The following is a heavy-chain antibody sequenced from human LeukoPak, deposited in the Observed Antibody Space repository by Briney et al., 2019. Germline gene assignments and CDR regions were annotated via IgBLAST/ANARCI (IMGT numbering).Heavy chain of an antibody. CDR2: ISAYNGNT. D-gene: IGHD3-3*01. Sequence: GASVKVSCKASGYTFTSYGISWVRQAPGQGLEWMGWISAYNGNTNYAQKLQGRVTMTTDTSTSTAYMELRSLRSDDTAVYYCARDGPEYYDFWSGYYTGRVDYYYYGMDVWGQGTTVTVSS. CDR1: GYTFTSYG. J-gene: IGHJ6*02. V-gene: IGHV1-18*01. CDR3: ARDGPEYYDFWSGYYTGRVDYYYYGMDV.